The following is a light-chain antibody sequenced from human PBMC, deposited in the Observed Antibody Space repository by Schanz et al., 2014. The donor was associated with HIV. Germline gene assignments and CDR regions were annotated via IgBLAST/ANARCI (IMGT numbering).Light chain of an antibody. J-gene: IGLJ1*01. CDR1: RSNIGRNT. Sequence: QSVLTQPPSASGTPGQRVTISCSGSRSNIGRNTVNWYQQLPRTAPKLLIYSNNQRPSGVPDRFSGSKSGTSASLAISGLQSEDEADYYCLSYDKSPSGPYVFGTGTKLTV. CDR2: SNN. V-gene: IGLV1-44*01. CDR3: LSYDKSPSGPYV.